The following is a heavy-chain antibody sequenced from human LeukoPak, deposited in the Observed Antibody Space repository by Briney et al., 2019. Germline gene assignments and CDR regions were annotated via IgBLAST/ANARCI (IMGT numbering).Heavy chain of an antibody. Sequence: PGGSLRLSCAASGFTFSSYWMSWVRQAPGKRLEWVANIKQDGSEKYYVDSVKGRFTISRDNAKNSLYLQMNSLRAEDTAVYYCARLNDEDAFDIWGQGTMVTVSS. D-gene: IGHD1-1*01. CDR3: ARLNDEDAFDI. V-gene: IGHV3-7*01. CDR2: IKQDGSEK. J-gene: IGHJ3*02. CDR1: GFTFSSYW.